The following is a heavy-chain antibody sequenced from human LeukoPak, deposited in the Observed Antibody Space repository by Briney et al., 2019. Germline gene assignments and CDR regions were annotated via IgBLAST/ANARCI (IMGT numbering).Heavy chain of an antibody. Sequence: SSETLSLTCTVSGGSISSYYWSWIRQPPGKGLEWIGYIYYSGSTNYNPSLKSRVTISVDTSKNQFSLKLSSVTAADTAVYYCARVPPLGNGPQYYFDYWGQGTLVTVSS. CDR2: IYYSGST. CDR1: GGSISSYY. J-gene: IGHJ4*02. D-gene: IGHD7-27*01. CDR3: ARVPPLGNGPQYYFDY. V-gene: IGHV4-59*12.